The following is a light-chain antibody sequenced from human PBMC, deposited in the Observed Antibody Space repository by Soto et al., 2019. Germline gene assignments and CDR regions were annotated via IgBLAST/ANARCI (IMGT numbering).Light chain of an antibody. V-gene: IGKV3-11*01. CDR1: QSVSSY. J-gene: IGKJ1*01. CDR2: DAS. Sequence: EIVLTQSPATLSLSPGERATLSCRASQSVSSYLAWYQQKPGQSPRLLMYDASKRATGIQARFSGSGSGTEFNLTISSLQSEDFAVYFCQQYDDWPRTFGQGPKVDIK. CDR3: QQYDDWPRT.